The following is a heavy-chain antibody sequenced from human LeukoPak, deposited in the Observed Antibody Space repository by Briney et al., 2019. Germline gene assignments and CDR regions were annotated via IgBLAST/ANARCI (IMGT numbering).Heavy chain of an antibody. CDR3: ARSHYDFWSGSRNYFDY. Sequence: KAPETLSLTCTVSGGSISSYYWSWIRQPAGKGLEWIGRIYTSGSTNYNPSLKSRVTMSVDTSKNQFSLKLSSVTAADTAVYYCARSHYDFWSGSRNYFDYWGQGTLVTVSS. D-gene: IGHD3-3*01. CDR2: IYTSGST. V-gene: IGHV4-4*07. CDR1: GGSISSYY. J-gene: IGHJ4*02.